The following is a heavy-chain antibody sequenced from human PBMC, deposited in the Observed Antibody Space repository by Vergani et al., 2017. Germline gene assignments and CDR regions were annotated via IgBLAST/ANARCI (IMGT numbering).Heavy chain of an antibody. CDR1: GYSFTSYW. V-gene: IGHV5-10-1*03. Sequence: EVQLVQSGAEVKKPGESLRISCKGSGYSFTSYWISWVRQMPGKGLEWMGRIDPSDSYTNYSPSFQGQVTISADKSISTAYLQWSSLKASDTAMYYCARQISGYSSTLGGGYYFDYWGQGTLVTVSS. CDR3: ARQISGYSSTLGGGYYFDY. CDR2: IDPSDSYT. D-gene: IGHD6-13*01. J-gene: IGHJ4*02.